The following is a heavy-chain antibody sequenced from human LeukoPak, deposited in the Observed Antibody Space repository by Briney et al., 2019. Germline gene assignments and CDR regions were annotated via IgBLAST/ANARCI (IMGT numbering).Heavy chain of an antibody. CDR1: GFTFSSHA. D-gene: IGHD6-13*01. CDR2: VSTSGATT. CDR3: AKDAGEGSGWYYFDY. J-gene: IGHJ4*02. V-gene: IGHV3-23*01. Sequence: GGSLRLSCAASGFTFSSHAMNWVRHAPGKGLEWVSTVSTSGATTYYADSVRGRFTISRDNFKNTVNLQMNSLRAEDTAVYYCAKDAGEGSGWYYFDYWGQGTLVTVSS.